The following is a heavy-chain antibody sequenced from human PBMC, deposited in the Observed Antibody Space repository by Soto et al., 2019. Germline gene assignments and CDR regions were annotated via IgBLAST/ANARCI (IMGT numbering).Heavy chain of an antibody. CDR2: MNPGSGDT. CDR1: GYTFTNND. J-gene: IGHJ5*02. V-gene: IGHV1-8*01. D-gene: IGHD3-10*01. Sequence: GASVKVSCKASGYTFTNNDVSWVRQATGQGLEWMGWMNPGSGDTGYAQKFQGRVTITRVISIATAYMELSSLRSDDTALYYCETMATFGSLSWFDPWGQGTLVIVSS. CDR3: ETMATFGSLSWFDP.